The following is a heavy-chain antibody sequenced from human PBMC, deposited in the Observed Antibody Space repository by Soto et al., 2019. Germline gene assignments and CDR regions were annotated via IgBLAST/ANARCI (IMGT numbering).Heavy chain of an antibody. J-gene: IGHJ4*02. CDR1: GFTISDYT. Sequence: EVQLVESGGGLVQPGGSLRLSCAASGFTISDYTMDWVRQAPGKGLEWVARIRKKTDSSTTEYAASVRGRLAISRDDSENSVNLQMNSLKIEDTAVYYCARRDVAKGSWDYWGQGTLVTVSS. CDR3: ARRDVAKGSWDY. CDR2: IRKKTDSSTT. V-gene: IGHV3-72*01.